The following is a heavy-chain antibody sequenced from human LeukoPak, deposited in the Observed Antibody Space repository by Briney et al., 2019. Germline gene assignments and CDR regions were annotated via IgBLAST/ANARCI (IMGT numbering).Heavy chain of an antibody. Sequence: SGTLSLTCTVSGGSISSYYWSWIRQPPGKGLEWIGYIYTSGSTNYNPSLKSRVTISVDTSKNQFSLKLSSVTAADTAVYYCARLSYSTGIAVAGSKNYYYYYYMDVWGKGTTVTVSS. CDR2: IYTSGST. J-gene: IGHJ6*03. CDR3: ARLSYSTGIAVAGSKNYYYYYYMDV. CDR1: GGSISSYY. D-gene: IGHD6-19*01. V-gene: IGHV4-4*09.